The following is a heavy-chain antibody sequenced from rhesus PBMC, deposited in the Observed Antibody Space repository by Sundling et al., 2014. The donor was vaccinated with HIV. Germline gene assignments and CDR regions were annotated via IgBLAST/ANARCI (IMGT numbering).Heavy chain of an antibody. J-gene: IGHJ4*01. CDR3: AKSDYYDSGYYTNFDY. CDR2: INSAGGST. Sequence: EVQLVETGGGLVQPGGSLKLSCVASGFTFSSYGMSWVRQAPGKGLEWVSAINSAGGSTYYADSVKGRFTISRDNSKNTLSLQMNSLRAEDTAVYYCAKSDYYDSGYYTNFDYWGQGVLVTVSS. D-gene: IGHD3-28*01. CDR1: GFTFSSYG. V-gene: IGHV3S42*01.